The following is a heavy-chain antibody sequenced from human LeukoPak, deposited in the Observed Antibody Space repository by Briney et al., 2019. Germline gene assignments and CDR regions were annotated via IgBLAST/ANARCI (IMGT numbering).Heavy chain of an antibody. D-gene: IGHD2-21*02. Sequence: ASVKVSCKASGYTFTSYAMNWVRQAPGQGPEWMGIINPRGGSTDYAQKFQGRVTMTSDTSTSTVYMELKSLRSEDTAVYFCARVGATGATADNWGQGTLVTVSS. CDR3: ARVGATGATADN. CDR1: GYTFTSYA. V-gene: IGHV1-46*01. CDR2: INPRGGST. J-gene: IGHJ4*02.